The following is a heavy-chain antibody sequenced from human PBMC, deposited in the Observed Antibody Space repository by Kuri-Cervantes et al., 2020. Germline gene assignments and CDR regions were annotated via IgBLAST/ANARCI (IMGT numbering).Heavy chain of an antibody. Sequence: GGSLRLSCAASGFTFSSYSMNWARQAPGKGLEWVALIWYDGTDKKYADSVRGRFTISRDNSKNTLYLQMNSLRAEDTAVYYCAKDVDTAIYFDYWGQGTLVTVSS. CDR2: IWYDGTDK. J-gene: IGHJ4*02. CDR3: AKDVDTAIYFDY. D-gene: IGHD5-18*01. V-gene: IGHV3-30*02. CDR1: GFTFSSYS.